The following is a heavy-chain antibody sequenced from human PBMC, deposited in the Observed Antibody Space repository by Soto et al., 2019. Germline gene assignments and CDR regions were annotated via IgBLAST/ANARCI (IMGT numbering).Heavy chain of an antibody. D-gene: IGHD2-15*01. CDR2: ISYDGSNK. CDR3: ARVPGSGGSCYSNYYYYGMDV. V-gene: IGHV3-30-3*01. Sequence: GGSLRLSCAASGFTFSSYAMHWVRQAPGKGLEWVAVISYDGSNKYYADSVKGRFTISRDNSKNTLYLQMNSLRAEDTAVYYCARVPGSGGSCYSNYYYYGMDVWGQGTTVTVSS. J-gene: IGHJ6*02. CDR1: GFTFSSYA.